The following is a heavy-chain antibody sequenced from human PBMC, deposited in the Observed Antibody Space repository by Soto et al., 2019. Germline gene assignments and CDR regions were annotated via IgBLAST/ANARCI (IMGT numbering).Heavy chain of an antibody. CDR2: INPNSGGT. Sequence: ASVKISCKASGYTFTGYYMHWVRQAPGQGLEWMGWINPNSGGTNYAQKFQGWVTMTRDTSISTAYMELSRLRSDDTAVYYCARERGYSYGRGAFDIWGQGTIVTVSS. D-gene: IGHD5-18*01. J-gene: IGHJ3*02. V-gene: IGHV1-2*04. CDR1: GYTFTGYY. CDR3: ARERGYSYGRGAFDI.